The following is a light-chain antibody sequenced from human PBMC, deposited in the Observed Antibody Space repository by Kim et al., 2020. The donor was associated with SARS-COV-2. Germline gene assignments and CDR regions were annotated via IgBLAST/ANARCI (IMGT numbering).Light chain of an antibody. J-gene: IGKJ1*01. V-gene: IGKV1-5*03. CDR2: TTS. CDR3: QQYNTHPT. CDR1: QNVNMW. Sequence: ASGGDTVTITCRSSQNVNMWLAWYQQKPGQVHKLLIRTTSGLQRGVSSMFSGGGSGTDFTLTIRSLQPDDFATYYCQQYNTHPTFGQGTKVDIK.